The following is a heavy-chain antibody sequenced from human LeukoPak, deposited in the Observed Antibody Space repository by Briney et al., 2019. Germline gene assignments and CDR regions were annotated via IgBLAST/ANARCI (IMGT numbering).Heavy chain of an antibody. V-gene: IGHV3-23*01. J-gene: IGHJ4*02. CDR3: AKVKGYDFWSGYEVYYFDY. Sequence: PGGSLRLSCAASGFTFSNAWMSWVRQAPGKGLEWVSAISGSGGSTYYADSVKGRFTISRDNSKNTLYLQMNSLRAEDTAVYYCAKVKGYDFWSGYEVYYFDYWGQGTLVTVSS. D-gene: IGHD3-3*01. CDR2: ISGSGGST. CDR1: GFTFSNAW.